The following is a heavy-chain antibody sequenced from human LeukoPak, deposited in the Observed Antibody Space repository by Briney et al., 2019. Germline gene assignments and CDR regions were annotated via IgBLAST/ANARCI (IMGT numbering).Heavy chain of an antibody. CDR1: GYSFTSYW. CDR3: ARLSGYDYYYYYYMDV. CDR2: IDPGDSDT. D-gene: IGHD1-1*01. J-gene: IGHJ6*03. Sequence: GESLKISCKGTGYSFTSYWIGWVRQMPGKGLEWMEIIDPGDSDTRYSPSFQGQVPISADKSISTAYLQWSSLKASDTAMYYCARLSGYDYYYYYYMDVWGKGTTVTGSS. V-gene: IGHV5-51*01.